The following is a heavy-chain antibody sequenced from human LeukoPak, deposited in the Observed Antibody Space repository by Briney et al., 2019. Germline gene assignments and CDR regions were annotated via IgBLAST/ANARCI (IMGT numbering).Heavy chain of an antibody. CDR2: ISGSGGRT. V-gene: IGHV3-23*01. D-gene: IGHD3-10*01. CDR1: GFPFSRYA. J-gene: IGHJ3*02. CDR3: VNSPPYYRSGSHAFDI. Sequence: GGSLSLSCAASGFPFSRYAMRWVRQAPGMGLECVSAISGSGGRTFYADSVKGRFTISRDHSKNTLYLQMNSLRAEDTAVYYCVNSPPYYRSGSHAFDIWGQGTMVTVSS.